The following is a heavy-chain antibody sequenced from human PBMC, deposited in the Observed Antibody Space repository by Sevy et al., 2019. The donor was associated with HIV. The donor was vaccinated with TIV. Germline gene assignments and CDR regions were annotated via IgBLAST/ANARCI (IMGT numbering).Heavy chain of an antibody. D-gene: IGHD2-15*01. CDR1: GFTFSSYA. J-gene: IGHJ3*02. Sequence: GGSLRLSCAASGFTFSSYALRWVRQAPGKGLEWVSAMSGSGGSTYYADSVKGRFTISRDNSKNTLHLQMNSLRAEDTAVYYCAKGARCSGGSCYSRGAFDIWGQGTMVTVSS. CDR2: MSGSGGST. CDR3: AKGARCSGGSCYSRGAFDI. V-gene: IGHV3-23*01.